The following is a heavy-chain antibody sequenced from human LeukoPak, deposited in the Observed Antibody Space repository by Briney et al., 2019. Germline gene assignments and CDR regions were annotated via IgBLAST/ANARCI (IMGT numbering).Heavy chain of an antibody. D-gene: IGHD3-22*01. CDR1: GYSFRNYG. V-gene: IGHV1-18*01. CDR2: ISGYTGNT. CDR3: ARDPRYYYDSSDYVGEYYYDF. Sequence: GASVKLSCKVSGYSFRNYGVTWVRQAPGQGLEWLGWISGYTGNTHYALRLQGRVTLTTDTSTSTAHMELRSLRYDDTAVYYCARDPRYYYDSSDYVGEYYYDFWGQGALVTVSS. J-gene: IGHJ4*02.